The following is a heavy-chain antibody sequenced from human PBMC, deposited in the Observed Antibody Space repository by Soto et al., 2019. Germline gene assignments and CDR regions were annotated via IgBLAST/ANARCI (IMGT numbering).Heavy chain of an antibody. CDR2: ISSSSSYI. CDR1: GFTFSNYN. J-gene: IGHJ5*01. Sequence: GGSLRLSCAASGFTFSNYNRDWIRQAPGKGLKCVSFISSSSSYIYYADSVKGRFTISRDNAKNSLYLQMNSLRAEDTAVYYCARDRVTAGPGWFDPWGQGALVTVYS. D-gene: IGHD6-13*01. V-gene: IGHV3-21*01. CDR3: ARDRVTAGPGWFDP.